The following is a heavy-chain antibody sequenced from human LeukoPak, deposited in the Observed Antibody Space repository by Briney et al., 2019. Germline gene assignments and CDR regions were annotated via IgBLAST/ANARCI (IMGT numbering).Heavy chain of an antibody. CDR2: IYTSGST. J-gene: IGHJ4*02. CDR1: GGSISSGSYY. Sequence: SETLSLTCTVSGGSISSGSYYWSWIWQPAGKGLEWIGRIYTSGSTNYNPSLKSRVTISVDTSKNQFSLKLSSVTAADTAVYYCARDWSRTNCYGCADYFDYWGQGTLVTVSS. CDR3: ARDWSRTNCYGCADYFDY. D-gene: IGHD2-2*01. V-gene: IGHV4-61*02.